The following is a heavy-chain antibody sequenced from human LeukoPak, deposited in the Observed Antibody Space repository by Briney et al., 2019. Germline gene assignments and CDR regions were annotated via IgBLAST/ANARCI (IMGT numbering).Heavy chain of an antibody. D-gene: IGHD6-6*01. CDR1: GFTFSSYS. CDR2: ISSSSSTI. V-gene: IGHV3-48*04. Sequence: GGSLRLSCAASGFTFSSYSINWVRQAPGKGLEWVSYISSSSSTIYYAESVKGRFTISRDNAKNSLYLQMNSLRAEDTAVYYCAREWSSSSGKAFDYWGQGTLVTVSS. CDR3: AREWSSSSGKAFDY. J-gene: IGHJ4*02.